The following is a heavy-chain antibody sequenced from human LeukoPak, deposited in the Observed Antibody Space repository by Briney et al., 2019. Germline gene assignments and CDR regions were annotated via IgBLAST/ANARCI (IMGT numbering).Heavy chain of an antibody. Sequence: PGGSLRLSCAASGVTVSSSYMTWVRQAPGKGLEWVSVIYSGGDTYYADAVKGRFTISRDNSNNTLYLQMDSLRAEDSAVYYCARDGDLTPGAFGIWGQGTLVTVSS. J-gene: IGHJ3*02. CDR2: IYSGGDT. CDR3: ARDGDLTPGAFGI. V-gene: IGHV3-53*01. D-gene: IGHD4-23*01. CDR1: GVTVSSSY.